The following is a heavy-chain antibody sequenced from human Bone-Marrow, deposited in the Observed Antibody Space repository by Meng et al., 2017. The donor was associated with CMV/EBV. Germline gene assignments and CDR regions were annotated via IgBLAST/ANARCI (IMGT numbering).Heavy chain of an antibody. D-gene: IGHD3-22*01. CDR2: IKSGGGTT. CDR3: ARQSMIRVLTDAFDI. CDR1: GFTFANAW. Sequence: GGSLRLYCAASGFTFANAWMSWVRQAPGKGLEWVARIKSGGGTTEYAATVRGRFSISRDDSYNTLYLQMNSLRAEDTAVYYCARQSMIRVLTDAFDIWGQGTMVTVSS. V-gene: IGHV3-15*01. J-gene: IGHJ3*02.